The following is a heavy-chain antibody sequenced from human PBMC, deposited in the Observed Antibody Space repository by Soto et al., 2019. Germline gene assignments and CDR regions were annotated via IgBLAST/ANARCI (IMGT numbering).Heavy chain of an antibody. CDR2: ISYDGTNK. Sequence: GGSLRLSCATSGFSFNDYAMYWVRQAPGQGLEWVAVISYDGTNKYYADSVKGRFIISRDNSKSTLYLQMNSLRTEDTAVYYCAKAVTTVTPLGYDSWGQGILVTVSS. J-gene: IGHJ4*02. CDR3: AKAVTTVTPLGYDS. V-gene: IGHV3-30*18. CDR1: GFSFNDYA. D-gene: IGHD4-17*01.